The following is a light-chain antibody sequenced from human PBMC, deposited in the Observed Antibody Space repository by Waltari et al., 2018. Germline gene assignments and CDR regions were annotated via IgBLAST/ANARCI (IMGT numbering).Light chain of an antibody. CDR1: QSINSY. J-gene: IGKJ3*01. Sequence: EVVMTQSPATVSVSPGERATLSCRASQSINSYLAWYQQKPGQAPRLLIYGASTRATGIPARFSGSGSGTDFTLTISSLQSEDFAIYHCQQYNKWPLTFGPGTKVHF. V-gene: IGKV3-15*01. CDR2: GAS. CDR3: QQYNKWPLT.